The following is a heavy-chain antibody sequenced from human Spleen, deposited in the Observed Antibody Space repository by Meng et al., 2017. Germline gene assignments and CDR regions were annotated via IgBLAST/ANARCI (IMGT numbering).Heavy chain of an antibody. D-gene: IGHD6-6*01. J-gene: IGHJ6*02. Sequence: GGSLRLSCAASGFTFSSSAMSWVRQAPGKGLEWVSAITGSRDNTYYADSVEGRFTISSDNSKNTLFLQMNSLRAEDTAVYYCAKGVWLVYLHGLYYYGMDIWGQGTTVTVSS. CDR3: AKGVWLVYLHGLYYYGMDI. CDR2: ITGSRDNT. V-gene: IGHV3-23*01. CDR1: GFTFSSSA.